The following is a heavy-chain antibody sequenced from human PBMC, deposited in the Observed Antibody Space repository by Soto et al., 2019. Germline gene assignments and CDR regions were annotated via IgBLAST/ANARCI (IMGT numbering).Heavy chain of an antibody. CDR1: GGSISSYY. V-gene: IGHV4-59*01. D-gene: IGHD6-13*01. CDR3: ARGVAAAGSVYYYYMDV. J-gene: IGHJ6*03. CDR2: IYYSGST. Sequence: SETLSLTCTVSGGSISSYYWSWIRQPPGKGLEWIGYIYYSGSTNYNPSLKSRVTISVDTSKNQFSLKLSSVTAADTAVYYCARGVAAAGSVYYYYMDVWGKGTTVTVSS.